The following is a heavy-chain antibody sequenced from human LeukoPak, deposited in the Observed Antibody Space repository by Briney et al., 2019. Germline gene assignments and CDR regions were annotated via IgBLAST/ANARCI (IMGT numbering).Heavy chain of an antibody. CDR2: ISGSSSTI. D-gene: IGHD3-22*01. CDR3: ARGSTYYDSSGQVPFDY. J-gene: IGHJ4*02. CDR1: GFTFSSYS. V-gene: IGHV3-48*01. Sequence: GGSLRLSCAASGFTFSSYSMNWVRQAPEKGLEWGSYISGSSSTIYYADSVKGRFTISRDNGKNTLYLQMNSLRAEDTAVYYCARGSTYYDSSGQVPFDYWGQGTLVTVSS.